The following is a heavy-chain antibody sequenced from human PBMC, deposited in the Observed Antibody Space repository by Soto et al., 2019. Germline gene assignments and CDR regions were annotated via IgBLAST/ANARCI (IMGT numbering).Heavy chain of an antibody. CDR2: INTGNGNT. J-gene: IGHJ6*02. CDR3: ARGFCLSSTCGGNYYYYGMDV. CDR1: GYTFINYA. V-gene: IGHV1-3*04. D-gene: IGHD6-13*01. Sequence: QVQLVQSGAEEKKPGASVKVSCKASGYTFINYAIHWVRQAPGQRLEWMGWINTGNGNTKYSQKFQGRVTITRDTSESTAYMELSSLRSEDTAVYYCARGFCLSSTCGGNYYYYGMDVWGQGTTVTVSS.